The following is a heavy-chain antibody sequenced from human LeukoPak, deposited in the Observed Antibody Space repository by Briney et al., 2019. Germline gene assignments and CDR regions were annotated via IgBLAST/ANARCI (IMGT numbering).Heavy chain of an antibody. Sequence: ASVKVSCKASGYTFTGYYMHWVRQAPGQGLEWMGWINPNSGGTNYAQKFQGRATMTRDTSISTAYMELSSLRSDDTAVYYCARDPFGDDHDFDHWGRGTLLTVSS. V-gene: IGHV1-2*02. CDR1: GYTFTGYY. J-gene: IGHJ4*02. CDR2: INPNSGGT. CDR3: ARDPFGDDHDFDH. D-gene: IGHD3-10*01.